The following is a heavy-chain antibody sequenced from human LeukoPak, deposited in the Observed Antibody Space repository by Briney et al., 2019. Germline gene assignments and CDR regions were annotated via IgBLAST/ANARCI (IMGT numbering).Heavy chain of an antibody. D-gene: IGHD6-19*01. CDR3: AKDPSSGWYRWSMDV. Sequence: PGGSLRLSCAASGFTFSSYSMNWVRQAPGKGLEWVSSISSSSSYIYYADSVKGRFTISRDNSKNTLYLQMNSLTTEDTALYYCAKDPSSGWYRWSMDVWGQGTTVTVSS. J-gene: IGHJ6*02. CDR2: ISSSSSYI. V-gene: IGHV3-21*01. CDR1: GFTFSSYS.